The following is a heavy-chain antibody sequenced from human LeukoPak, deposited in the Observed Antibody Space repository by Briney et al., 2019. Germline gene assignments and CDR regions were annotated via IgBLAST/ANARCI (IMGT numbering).Heavy chain of an antibody. J-gene: IGHJ5*02. Sequence: GESLKISCKGSGYSINNYWIGWVRQMPGKGLEWMGIIYPADSDIRYSPSFQGQVTISADKSISTAYLQGSSLKASDTAMYHCARQEYCSGGSCYTWFDPWGQGTLVTVSS. CDR1: GYSINNYW. CDR2: IYPADSDI. CDR3: ARQEYCSGGSCYTWFDP. V-gene: IGHV5-51*01. D-gene: IGHD2-15*01.